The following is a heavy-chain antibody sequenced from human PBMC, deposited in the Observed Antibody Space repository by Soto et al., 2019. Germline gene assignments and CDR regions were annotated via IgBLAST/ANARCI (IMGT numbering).Heavy chain of an antibody. V-gene: IGHV1-3*01. CDR2: INAGNGNT. D-gene: IGHD3-10*01. CDR1: GYTLTSYA. CDR3: ARTIWFGEHNWFDP. Sequence: ASVKVSCKASGYTLTSYAMHWVRQAPGQRLEWMGWINAGNGNTKYSQKFQGRVTITRDTSASTAYMELSSLRSEDTAVYYCARTIWFGEHNWFDPWGQGTLVTVSS. J-gene: IGHJ5*02.